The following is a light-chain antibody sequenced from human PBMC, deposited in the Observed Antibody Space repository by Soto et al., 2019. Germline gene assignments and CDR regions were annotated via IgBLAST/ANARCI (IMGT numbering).Light chain of an antibody. Sequence: QSALTQPRSVSGSPGQSVTISCTGTSSDVGGYNYVSWYQQHPGKAPKLMIYDVSKRPSGVPDRFSGSKSGNTASLTISGLQAEDEADYYCCSYAGSVVFGGGTKLTV. V-gene: IGLV2-11*01. CDR3: CSYAGSVV. CDR1: SSDVGGYNY. CDR2: DVS. J-gene: IGLJ2*01.